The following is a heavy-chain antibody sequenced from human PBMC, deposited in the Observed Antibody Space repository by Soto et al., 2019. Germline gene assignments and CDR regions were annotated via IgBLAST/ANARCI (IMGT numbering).Heavy chain of an antibody. J-gene: IGHJ4*02. D-gene: IGHD2-15*01. CDR3: AKRRGAGGHFDY. V-gene: IGHV3-53*01. CDR2: VSSGGGT. Sequence: PGGSLRLSCGASGFTFSNYHMSWIRQAPGKGLEWVSVVSSGGGTHYADSVKGRFTVSRDNSKNTLSLQMNSLRADDTAVYYCAKRRGAGGHFDYWGQGALVTVSS. CDR1: GFTFSNYH.